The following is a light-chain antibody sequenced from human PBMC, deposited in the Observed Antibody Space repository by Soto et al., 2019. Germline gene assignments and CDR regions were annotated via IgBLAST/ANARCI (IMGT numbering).Light chain of an antibody. Sequence: SYELTQPPSVSVSPGQTASITCSGAKLGDKYACWYQQEPGQSPVLVIYQDSKRPSGIPERFSGSNSRNTATLTISGTQAMDEADYYCQAWDSSTVVFGGGTKLTVL. V-gene: IGLV3-1*01. CDR1: KLGDKY. J-gene: IGLJ2*01. CDR3: QAWDSSTVV. CDR2: QDS.